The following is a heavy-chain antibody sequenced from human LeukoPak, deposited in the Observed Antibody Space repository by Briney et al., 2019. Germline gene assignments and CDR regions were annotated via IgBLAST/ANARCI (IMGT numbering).Heavy chain of an antibody. CDR1: SGSINFYY. CDR2: IYYRGST. Sequence: SETLSLTCTVSSGSINFYYWSWIPQTRGKGREGRRYIYYRGSTNYNPSLKSRVTISVDTPKNQFSLNLSSVTAADTAIYYCARTTGNYGYYFDYWGQGAQVTVSS. V-gene: IGHV4-59*01. D-gene: IGHD1-7*01. J-gene: IGHJ4*02. CDR3: ARTTGNYGYYFDY.